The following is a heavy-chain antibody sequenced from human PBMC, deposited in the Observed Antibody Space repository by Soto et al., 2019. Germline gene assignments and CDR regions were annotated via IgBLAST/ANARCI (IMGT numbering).Heavy chain of an antibody. V-gene: IGHV4-31*03. CDR3: ARVGITMVRGVISYGMDV. CDR1: GGSISSGGYY. D-gene: IGHD3-10*01. J-gene: IGHJ6*02. Sequence: SETLSLTCTVSGGSISSGGYYWSWIRQHPGKGLEWIGYIYYSGSTYYNPSLKSRVTISVDTSKNQFSLKLSSVTAADTAVYYCARVGITMVRGVISYGMDVRGQGTTVTVSS. CDR2: IYYSGST.